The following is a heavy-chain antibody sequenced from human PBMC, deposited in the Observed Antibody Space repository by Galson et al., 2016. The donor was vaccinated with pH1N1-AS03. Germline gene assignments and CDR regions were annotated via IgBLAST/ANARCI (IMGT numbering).Heavy chain of an antibody. V-gene: IGHV4-4*02. CDR1: GDSISSGHW. Sequence: ETLSLTCGVSGDSISSGHWWSWVRQSPEKGLEWIGEIYHSGSTNINPSLRSRVSMSVDKSNNHFSLTLTSVTAADTAVYYCVKYTPRYLSGSANYYRGPFDIWGQGTMVIVSA. D-gene: IGHD3-10*01. J-gene: IGHJ3*02. CDR3: VKYTPRYLSGSANYYRGPFDI. CDR2: IYHSGST.